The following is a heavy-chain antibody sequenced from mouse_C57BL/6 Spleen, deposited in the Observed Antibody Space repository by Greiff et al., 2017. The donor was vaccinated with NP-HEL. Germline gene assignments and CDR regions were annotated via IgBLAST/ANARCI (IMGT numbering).Heavy chain of an antibody. J-gene: IGHJ2*01. CDR3: ARGRVVTTGYYFDY. D-gene: IGHD2-2*01. CDR2: ISYDGSN. V-gene: IGHV3-6*01. CDR1: GYSITSGYY. Sequence: EVKLQESGPGLVKPSQSLSLTCSVTGYSITSGYYWNWIRQFPGNKLEWMGYISYDGSNNYNPSLKNRISITRDTSKNQFFLKLNSVTTEDTATYYCARGRVVTTGYYFDYWGQGTTLTVSS.